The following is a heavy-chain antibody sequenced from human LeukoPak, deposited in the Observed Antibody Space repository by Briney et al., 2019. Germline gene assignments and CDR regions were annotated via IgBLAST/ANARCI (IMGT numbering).Heavy chain of an antibody. CDR2: INPSDGST. CDR3: ATFGTYYYDGGD. D-gene: IGHD3-22*01. Sequence: ASVKVSCKASGYTFSSYFMHWVRQAPGQGLEWMGIINPSDGSTSYARELQGRVTMTRDTSTGTVYMELSGLRSEDTAVYYCATFGTYYYDGGDWGQGTLVTVSS. J-gene: IGHJ4*02. V-gene: IGHV1-46*01. CDR1: GYTFSSYF.